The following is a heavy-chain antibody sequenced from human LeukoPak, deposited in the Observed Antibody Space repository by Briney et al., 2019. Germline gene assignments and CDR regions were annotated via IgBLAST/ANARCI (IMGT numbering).Heavy chain of an antibody. Sequence: GGSLRLSCTAPGFPFSTYWMHWVRQDPMKGLMWVSRLNSDGIITDYADSVKGRFTISRDNAKNTLYLQMNSLRAEDTAVYYCATLERGYAVAVDYWGQGTLVTVSS. CDR3: ATLERGYAVAVDY. CDR2: LNSDGIIT. CDR1: GFPFSTYW. D-gene: IGHD6-19*01. J-gene: IGHJ4*02. V-gene: IGHV3-74*01.